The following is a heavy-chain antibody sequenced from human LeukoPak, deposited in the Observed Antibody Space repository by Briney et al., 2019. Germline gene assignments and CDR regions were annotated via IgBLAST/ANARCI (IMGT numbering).Heavy chain of an antibody. Sequence: GGSLRLSCAASGFTFSSYAMSWVRQAPGKGLEWVSAISGTGGSTYYADSVQGRFTLSRDNSKDTLYLQMNSLRAEDTAVYYCAPPLGFDPWGQGALVTVSS. J-gene: IGHJ5*02. CDR2: ISGTGGST. V-gene: IGHV3-23*01. CDR1: GFTFSSYA. CDR3: APPLGFDP.